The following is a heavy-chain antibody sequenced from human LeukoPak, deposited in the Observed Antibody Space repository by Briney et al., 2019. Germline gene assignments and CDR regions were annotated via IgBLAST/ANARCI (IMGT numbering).Heavy chain of an antibody. Sequence: ASVKVFCNTSGYTFTSCGISWVRHAPGQGLEYMGWINTYNGHTNYAQKLQGRVTVTADTSTSTAYLELRSLRSDDTAVYYCARDGPRGYFQHFGQGSMITVSS. D-gene: IGHD3/OR15-3a*01. CDR3: ARDGPRGYFQH. J-gene: IGHJ1*01. CDR1: GYTFTSCG. V-gene: IGHV1-18*01. CDR2: INTYNGHT.